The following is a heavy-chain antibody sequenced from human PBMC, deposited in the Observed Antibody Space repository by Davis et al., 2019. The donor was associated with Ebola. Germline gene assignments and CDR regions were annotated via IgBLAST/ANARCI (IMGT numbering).Heavy chain of an antibody. D-gene: IGHD6-19*01. Sequence: HSQTLSLTCAISGDSVSSNSAAWSWIRQSPSRGLEWLGRTYYRSKWYNDYAVSVKSRITISPDTSKNQFSLQLNSVTPEDAAVYYCARVVGKAVAGHLHEEFDPWGQGTLVTVSS. CDR2: TYYRSKWYN. J-gene: IGHJ5*02. V-gene: IGHV6-1*01. CDR3: ARVVGKAVAGHLHEEFDP. CDR1: GDSVSSNSAA.